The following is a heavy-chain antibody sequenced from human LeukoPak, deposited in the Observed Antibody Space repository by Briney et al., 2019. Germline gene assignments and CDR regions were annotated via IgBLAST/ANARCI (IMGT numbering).Heavy chain of an antibody. Sequence: GGSLRLSCAASGFTFSSYAMSWVRQAPGKGLEWASAISGSGGSTYYADSVKGRFTISRDNSKNTLYLQMNSLRAEDTAVYYCAKDLAVAGRHHVDYWGQGTLVTVSS. J-gene: IGHJ4*02. CDR3: AKDLAVAGRHHVDY. CDR1: GFTFSSYA. CDR2: ISGSGGST. V-gene: IGHV3-23*01. D-gene: IGHD6-19*01.